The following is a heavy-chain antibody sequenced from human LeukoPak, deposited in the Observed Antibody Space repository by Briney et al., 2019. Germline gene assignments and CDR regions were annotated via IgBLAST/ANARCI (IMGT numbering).Heavy chain of an antibody. V-gene: IGHV5-51*01. J-gene: IGHJ3*02. CDR2: IYPGDSDT. CDR3: ARVDSGVTEALNI. Sequence: GESLKISCKASGYSFTTYWIGWVRQMPRKGLEWMGIIYPGDSDTRYSPSFQGHITISADKSISTAYLQWNSLKASDTAMYYCARVDSGVTEALNIWGQGTMVTVSS. CDR1: GYSFTTYW. D-gene: IGHD2-8*01.